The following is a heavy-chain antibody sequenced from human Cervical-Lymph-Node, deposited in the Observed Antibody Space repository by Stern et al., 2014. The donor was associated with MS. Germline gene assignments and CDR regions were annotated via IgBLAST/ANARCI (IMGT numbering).Heavy chain of an antibody. CDR2: IYTSGST. CDR3: ASGYSSGWYYFDY. D-gene: IGHD6-19*01. J-gene: IGHJ4*02. V-gene: IGHV4-61*02. CDR1: GGSISSGSYY. Sequence: QLQLQESGPGLVKPSQTLSLTCTVSGGSISSGSYYWSWIRQPAGKGLEWIGRIYTSGSTNYNPSLKSRVTISGATSKNQFSLKRSSVTAADTAVYYCASGYSSGWYYFDYWGQGTLVTVSS.